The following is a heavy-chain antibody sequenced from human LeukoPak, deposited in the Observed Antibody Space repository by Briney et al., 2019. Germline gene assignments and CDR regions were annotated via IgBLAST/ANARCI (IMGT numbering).Heavy chain of an antibody. D-gene: IGHD6-19*01. CDR1: GGSISGSSYY. CDR2: IYYSGSA. J-gene: IGHJ4*02. V-gene: IGHV4-39*02. Sequence: SETLSLTCTVSGGSISGSSYYWGWIRQPPGKGLEWVGSIYYSGSAYCNPSLKSRFTISVDTSKNHFSLNLSSVTAADTAVYYCARSQWLVPQDYWGQGTLVTVSS. CDR3: ARSQWLVPQDY.